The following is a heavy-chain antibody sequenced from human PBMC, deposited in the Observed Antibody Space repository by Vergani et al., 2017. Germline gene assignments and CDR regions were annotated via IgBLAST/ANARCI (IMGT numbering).Heavy chain of an antibody. D-gene: IGHD3-22*01. Sequence: EVQLVESGGTLVQPGGSLRLACEASGFNVSSKYMTWVRQAPGEGLEWVSGISGSGGFTYYADSVKGRFTISRDNSKNTMFLQMNNLRAEDTAVYYCAKDNVPGYYDSSGYCDYWGQGTLVTVSS. V-gene: IGHV3-23*04. J-gene: IGHJ4*02. CDR1: GFNVSSKY. CDR3: AKDNVPGYYDSSGYCDY. CDR2: ISGSGGFT.